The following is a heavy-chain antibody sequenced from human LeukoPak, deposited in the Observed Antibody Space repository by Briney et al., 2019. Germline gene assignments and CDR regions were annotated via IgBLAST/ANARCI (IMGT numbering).Heavy chain of an antibody. V-gene: IGHV1-2*02. CDR3: ARSSYYGSGSIYYYYMGV. J-gene: IGHJ6*03. CDR1: GYTFTGYY. CDR2: INPNSGGT. D-gene: IGHD3-10*01. Sequence: ASVKVSCKASGYTFTGYYMHWVRQAPGQGLEWMGWINPNSGGTNYAQKFQGRVTMTRDTSISTAYMELSRLRSDDTAVYYCARSSYYGSGSIYYYYMGVWGKGTTVSVSS.